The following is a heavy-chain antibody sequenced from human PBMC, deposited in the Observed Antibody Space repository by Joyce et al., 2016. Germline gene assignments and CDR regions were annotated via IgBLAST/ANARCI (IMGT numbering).Heavy chain of an antibody. V-gene: IGHV5-51*01. CDR2: IYPGDSDT. D-gene: IGHD3-10*01. J-gene: IGHJ1*01. Sequence: EVQLVQSGAEVKKPGESLKISCKVSGYNFTNYWVAWVRQMPGKGLEWMGVIYPGDSDTRYSPSFQGQVTISADKSVSTAYLQWSSLKASDTAMYYCARHHNDGAKYWGQGTLVTVSS. CDR3: ARHHNDGAKY. CDR1: GYNFTNYW.